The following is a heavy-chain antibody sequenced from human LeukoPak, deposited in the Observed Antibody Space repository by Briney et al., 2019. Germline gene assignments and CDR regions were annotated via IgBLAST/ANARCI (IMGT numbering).Heavy chain of an antibody. CDR1: GYTFTSYG. D-gene: IGHD1-1*01. V-gene: IGHV1-18*01. CDR3: ARSPQERPDAFDI. CDR2: ISAYNGNT. J-gene: IGHJ3*02. Sequence: ASVKVSCKASGYTFTSYGISWVRQAPGQGLERMGWISAYNGNTNYAQKLQGRVTITRNTSISTAYMELSSLRSEDTAVYYCARSPQERPDAFDIWGQGTMVTVSS.